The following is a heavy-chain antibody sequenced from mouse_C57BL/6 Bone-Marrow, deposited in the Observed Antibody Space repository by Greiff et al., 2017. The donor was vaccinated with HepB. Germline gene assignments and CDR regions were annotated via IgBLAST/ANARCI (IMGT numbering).Heavy chain of an antibody. CDR1: GYTFTSYW. CDR2: IDPSDSYT. D-gene: IGHD2-4*01. V-gene: IGHV1-69*01. CDR3: ARIGITTMDYYAMDY. J-gene: IGHJ4*01. Sequence: QVQLQQPGAELVMPGASVKLSCKASGYTFTSYWMHWVKQRPGQGLEWIGEIDPSDSYTNYNQKFKGKSTLTVDKSSSTTYMQLSSRTSEYSAVYYCARIGITTMDYYAMDYWGQGTSVTVSS.